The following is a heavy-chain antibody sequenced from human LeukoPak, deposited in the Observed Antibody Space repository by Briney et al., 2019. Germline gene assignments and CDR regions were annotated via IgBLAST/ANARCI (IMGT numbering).Heavy chain of an antibody. CDR1: GGSISSYY. Sequence: MASETLSLTCSVSGGSISSYYWNWIGQPPGKGLEWIGYISYSGTTNYNPSLKSRVTISVDTPKNHFSLKLSSVTAADTAVYYCARSGGYGSSWSPWGQGTLVTVSS. CDR3: ARSGGYGSSWSP. D-gene: IGHD6-13*01. V-gene: IGHV4-59*01. CDR2: ISYSGTT. J-gene: IGHJ5*02.